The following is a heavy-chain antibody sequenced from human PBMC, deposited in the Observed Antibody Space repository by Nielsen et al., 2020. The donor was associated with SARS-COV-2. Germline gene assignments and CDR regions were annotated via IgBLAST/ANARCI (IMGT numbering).Heavy chain of an antibody. D-gene: IGHD5-12*01. J-gene: IGHJ4*02. V-gene: IGHV1-18*01. Sequence: ASVKVSCTTSGYTFITYGINWVRQAPGQGLEWMGWISAYNGDTNYAQNFQGRLTMTTDTSTSTAFMELKGLRSDDTGLYYCARDYDVATIPAYWGQGTLVTVSS. CDR1: GYTFITYG. CDR2: ISAYNGDT. CDR3: ARDYDVATIPAY.